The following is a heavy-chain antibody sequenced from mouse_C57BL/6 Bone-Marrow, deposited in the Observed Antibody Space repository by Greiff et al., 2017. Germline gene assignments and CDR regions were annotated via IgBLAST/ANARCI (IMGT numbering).Heavy chain of an antibody. D-gene: IGHD2-3*01. CDR2: ISYDGSN. CDR3: ARDVYDG. Sequence: DVQLQESGPGLVKPSQSLSLTCSVTGYSITSGYYWNWIRQFPGNKLEWMGYISYDGSNNYNPSLKNRISITRDTSKNQFFLKLNSVTTEDTATYYCARDVYDGWGQGTLVTDSA. V-gene: IGHV3-6*01. CDR1: GYSITSGYY. J-gene: IGHJ3*01.